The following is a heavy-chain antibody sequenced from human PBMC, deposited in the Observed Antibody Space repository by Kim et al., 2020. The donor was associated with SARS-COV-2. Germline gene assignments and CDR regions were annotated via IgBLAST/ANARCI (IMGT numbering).Heavy chain of an antibody. CDR1: GFTFSTSH. V-gene: IGHV3-23*01. D-gene: IGHD1-26*01. CDR3: AKGVINSGFDY. Sequence: GGSLRLSCVASGFTFSTSHMGWVRQAPGKFLEWVSRISWDGTRTYYADSVKGRVTMSSDKSKNMLYLHMNSLRVEDTAVYYCAKGVINSGFDYWGQGTQVTVSS. J-gene: IGHJ4*02. CDR2: ISWDGTRT.